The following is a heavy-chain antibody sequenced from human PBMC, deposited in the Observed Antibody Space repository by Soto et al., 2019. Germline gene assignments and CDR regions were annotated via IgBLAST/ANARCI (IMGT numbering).Heavy chain of an antibody. V-gene: IGHV3-30-3*01. J-gene: IGHJ2*01. CDR2: IAYDRSNK. CDR3: VRDPLWGTAMVLWYFDL. D-gene: IGHD5-18*01. Sequence: QVQLVESGGGVVQPGRSLRLSCAASGFIFSSYAMHWVRQAPGKGLEWVAVIAYDRSNKYYADSVKGRFTIPRDNSKNTLYLQMNSLRAEDTAVYYCVRDPLWGTAMVLWYFDLWGRGTLVTVSS. CDR1: GFIFSSYA.